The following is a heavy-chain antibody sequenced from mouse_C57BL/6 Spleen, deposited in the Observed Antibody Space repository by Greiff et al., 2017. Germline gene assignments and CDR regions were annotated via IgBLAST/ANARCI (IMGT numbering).Heavy chain of an antibody. J-gene: IGHJ3*01. D-gene: IGHD2-1*01. Sequence: EVQGVESGGGLVKPGGSLKLSCAASGFTFSSYAMSWVRQTPEKRLEWVATISDGGSYTYYPDNVKGRFTISRDNAKNNLYLQMSHLKSEDTAMYYCANYYGNYTWFAYWGQGTLVTVSA. V-gene: IGHV5-4*01. CDR2: ISDGGSYT. CDR3: ANYYGNYTWFAY. CDR1: GFTFSSYA.